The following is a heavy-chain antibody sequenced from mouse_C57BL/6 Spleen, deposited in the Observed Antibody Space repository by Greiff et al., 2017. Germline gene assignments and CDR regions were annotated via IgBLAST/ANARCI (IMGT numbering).Heavy chain of an antibody. CDR2: IHPNSGST. CDR3: ASSYCGSSYGWYLEG. Sequence: VQLQQPGAELVKPGASVKLSCTASGYTFTSYWMHWVKQRPGQGLEWIGMIHPNSGSTNYTEKFKSKATLTVDKSSSTAYMQLSSLTTEDSAVDDRASSYCGSSYGWYLEGWGTGTTVTVSS. CDR1: GYTFTSYW. D-gene: IGHD1-1*01. J-gene: IGHJ1*03. V-gene: IGHV1-64*01.